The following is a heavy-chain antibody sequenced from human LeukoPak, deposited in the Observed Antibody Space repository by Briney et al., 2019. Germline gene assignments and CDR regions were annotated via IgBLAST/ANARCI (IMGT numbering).Heavy chain of an antibody. CDR1: GGSIFSFY. Sequence: SETLSLTCTVSGGSIFSFYWSWIRQPPGKGLEWIGYIFYSGSTNYNPSLKSRVTISVDTSKNQFSLNLSSVTAADTAVYYCARGARGSYAYWGQGTLVTVSS. CDR3: ARGARGSYAY. CDR2: IFYSGST. D-gene: IGHD1-26*01. J-gene: IGHJ4*02. V-gene: IGHV4-59*08.